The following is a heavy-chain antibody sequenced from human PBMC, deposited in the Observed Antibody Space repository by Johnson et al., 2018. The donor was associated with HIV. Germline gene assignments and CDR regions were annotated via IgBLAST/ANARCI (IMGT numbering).Heavy chain of an antibody. Sequence: QVQLVESGGGVVQPGRSLRLSCAASGFTFSTYGMHWVRQAPGKGLEWVAVMWYDGSNKYYADSLNGRFAISRDNSRNTLDLRMDSLRVEDTAVYYCAREAYYARAFDLWGQGTMVTVS. CDR3: AREAYYARAFDL. J-gene: IGHJ3*01. D-gene: IGHD3-3*01. V-gene: IGHV3-33*01. CDR2: MWYDGSNK. CDR1: GFTFSTYG.